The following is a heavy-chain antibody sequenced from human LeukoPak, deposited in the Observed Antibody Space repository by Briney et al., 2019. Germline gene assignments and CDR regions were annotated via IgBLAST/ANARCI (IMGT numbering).Heavy chain of an antibody. CDR3: ARGGRGPDAFDI. V-gene: IGHV4-59*01. CDR1: GGSISSYY. D-gene: IGHD3-10*01. J-gene: IGHJ3*02. Sequence: PSETLSLTCTVFGGSISSYYWSWIRQPPGKGLEWIGYIYYSGSTNYNPSLKSRVTISVDTSKNQFSLKLSSVTAADTAVYYCARGGRGPDAFDIWGQGTMVTVSS. CDR2: IYYSGST.